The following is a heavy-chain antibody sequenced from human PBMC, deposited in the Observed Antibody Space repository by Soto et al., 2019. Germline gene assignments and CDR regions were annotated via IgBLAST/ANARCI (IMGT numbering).Heavy chain of an antibody. Sequence: GGSLRLSCAASGFTFSDYYMSWIRQAPGKGLEWVSYISSSGSTIYYADSVKDRFTISRDNAKNSLYLQMNSLRAEDTAVYYCARVQWELLHDAFDIWGQGTMVTV. D-gene: IGHD1-26*01. CDR2: ISSSGSTI. J-gene: IGHJ3*02. V-gene: IGHV3-11*01. CDR1: GFTFSDYY. CDR3: ARVQWELLHDAFDI.